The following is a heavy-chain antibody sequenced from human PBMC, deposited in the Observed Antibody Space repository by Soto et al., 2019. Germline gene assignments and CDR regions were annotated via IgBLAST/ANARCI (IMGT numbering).Heavy chain of an antibody. CDR2: TKSKTDGGTT. CDR1: GFTFSNAW. Sequence: EVQLVESGGGLVKPGGSLRLSCAASGFTFSNAWMNWVRQTPGKGLEWVGRTKSKTDGGTTDYAAPVKGRFTISRDDSKNTLFLQMNSLKTDDTAVYYCTTVGSIVMDWGDAEPLDLWGRGTLVTVSS. CDR3: TTVGSIVMDWGDAEPLDL. D-gene: IGHD2-21*01. V-gene: IGHV3-15*07. J-gene: IGHJ2*01.